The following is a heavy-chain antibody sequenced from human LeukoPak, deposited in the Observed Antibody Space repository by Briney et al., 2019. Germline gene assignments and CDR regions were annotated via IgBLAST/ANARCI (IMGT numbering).Heavy chain of an antibody. V-gene: IGHV4-39*07. J-gene: IGHJ5*02. CDR1: GGSISSSSYY. Sequence: SETLSLTCTVSGGSISSSSYYWGWIRQPPGKGLEWIGSIYYSGSTYYNPSLKSRVTISVDTSKNQFSLKLSSVTAADTAVYYCAKETEWFNWFDPWGQGTLVTVSS. D-gene: IGHD3-9*01. CDR3: AKETEWFNWFDP. CDR2: IYYSGST.